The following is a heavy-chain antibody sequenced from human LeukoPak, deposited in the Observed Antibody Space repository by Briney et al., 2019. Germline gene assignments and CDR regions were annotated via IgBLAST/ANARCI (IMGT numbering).Heavy chain of an antibody. Sequence: ASVKVSCKASGGTFSSYAISWVRQAPGQGLEWMGGIIPIFGTANYAQKFQGRVTITADKSTSTAYMELSSLRSEDTAVYYCARDPSEGTYYYDSSGYGGNDYWGQGTLVTVSS. CDR3: ARDPSEGTYYYDSSGYGGNDY. V-gene: IGHV1-69*06. D-gene: IGHD3-22*01. J-gene: IGHJ4*02. CDR2: IIPIFGTA. CDR1: GGTFSSYA.